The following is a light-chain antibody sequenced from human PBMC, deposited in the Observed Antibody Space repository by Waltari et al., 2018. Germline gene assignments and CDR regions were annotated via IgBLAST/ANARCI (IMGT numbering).Light chain of an antibody. J-gene: IGKJ2*01. Sequence: EIVLTQSPATLSLSPGERATLSCRARQSVSSSLAWYQQKPGQAPRPLIYDASNRATGIPARFSGSGSGTDFTLTISSLEPEDFAVYYCQQRSNWPTFGQGTKLEIK. CDR2: DAS. CDR3: QQRSNWPT. V-gene: IGKV3-11*01. CDR1: QSVSSS.